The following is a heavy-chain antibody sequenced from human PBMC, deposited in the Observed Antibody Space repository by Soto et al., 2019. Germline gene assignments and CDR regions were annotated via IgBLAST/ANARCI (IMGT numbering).Heavy chain of an antibody. CDR2: IHYSGST. Sequence: PSETLSLTCTVSGGSISSYYWTWVRQPPGKGLEWIGYIHYSGSTNYNPSLKSRVTISVDTSKNQFSLNLSSVTAADTAVYYCARRYCGGGTCYSGFDYWGQGTLVTVSS. V-gene: IGHV4-59*08. D-gene: IGHD2-15*01. J-gene: IGHJ4*02. CDR1: GGSISSYY. CDR3: ARRYCGGGTCYSGFDY.